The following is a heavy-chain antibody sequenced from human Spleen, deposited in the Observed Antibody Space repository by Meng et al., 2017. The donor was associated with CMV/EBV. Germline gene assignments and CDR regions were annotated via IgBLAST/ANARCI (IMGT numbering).Heavy chain of an antibody. V-gene: IGHV1-18*01. CDR3: ARDPEYCGSSSCFEDCFDP. CDR1: FIDYG. J-gene: IGHJ5*02. Sequence: FIDYGISWVRQVPGQGLEWMGWISPYDGDINYARKFRGRVTMTTDTSTTTAYMELRSLRSDDTAVYYCARDPEYCGSSSCFEDCFDPWGQGTLVTVSS. CDR2: ISPYDGDI. D-gene: IGHD2-2*01.